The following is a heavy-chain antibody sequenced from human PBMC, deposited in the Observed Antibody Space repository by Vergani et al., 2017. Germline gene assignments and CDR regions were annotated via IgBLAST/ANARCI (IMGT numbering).Heavy chain of an antibody. CDR3: ARHPTYYYDNSGTDWFDP. D-gene: IGHD3-22*01. Sequence: HLQLQESGPGLVKTSETLSLTCTASGGSISSSDYYWGWIRQTPGKGLEWIGSIYYGGRTYYNPSLKSRVTVAIDTSNNQFSLKLASVTAAETALYHCARHPTYYYDNSGTDWFDPWGQGTLVTVSS. J-gene: IGHJ5*02. CDR1: GGSISSSDYY. CDR2: IYYGGRT. V-gene: IGHV4-39*01.